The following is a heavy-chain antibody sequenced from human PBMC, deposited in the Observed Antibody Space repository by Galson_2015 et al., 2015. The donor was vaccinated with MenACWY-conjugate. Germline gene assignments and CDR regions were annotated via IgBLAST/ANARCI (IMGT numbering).Heavy chain of an antibody. CDR3: TRRKSLGAAAVVFDS. Sequence: ATLSLTCAVSGASIASSNYWSWVRPPLGRGLEWIGEIYLNGITNYNPSLKSRVVISIDRSNNQLSLKLPSVTAADTAVYYCTRRKSLGAAAVVFDSWGLGILVTVSS. J-gene: IGHJ4*02. V-gene: IGHV4-4*02. D-gene: IGHD6-13*01. CDR1: GASIASSNY. CDR2: IYLNGIT.